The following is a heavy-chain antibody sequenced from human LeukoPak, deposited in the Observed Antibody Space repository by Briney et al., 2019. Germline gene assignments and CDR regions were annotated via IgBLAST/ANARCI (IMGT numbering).Heavy chain of an antibody. J-gene: IGHJ6*03. CDR1: GGTFSSYT. Sequence: SVKVSCKASGGTFSSYTISWVRQAPGQGLEWMGGIIPIFGTANYAQKFQGRVTITADESTSTAYMELSGLRSEDTAVYYCARGNDGSGSPSYYFYYMDVWGKGTTVTISS. CDR2: IIPIFGTA. CDR3: ARGNDGSGSPSYYFYYMDV. D-gene: IGHD3-10*01. V-gene: IGHV1-69*13.